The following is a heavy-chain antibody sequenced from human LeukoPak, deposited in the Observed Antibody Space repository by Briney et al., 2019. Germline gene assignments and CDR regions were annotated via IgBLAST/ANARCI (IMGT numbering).Heavy chain of an antibody. CDR3: AREKVDIVVVPAAITKRHNWFDP. CDR1: GYTFASYY. CDR2: INPSGGST. V-gene: IGHV1-46*01. J-gene: IGHJ5*02. Sequence: ASVKVSCKASGYTFASYYMHWVRQAPGQGLEWMGIINPSGGSTSYAQKFQGRVTMTRDTSTSTVYMELSSLRSEGTAVYYCAREKVDIVVVPAAITKRHNWFDPWGQGTLVTVSS. D-gene: IGHD2-2*01.